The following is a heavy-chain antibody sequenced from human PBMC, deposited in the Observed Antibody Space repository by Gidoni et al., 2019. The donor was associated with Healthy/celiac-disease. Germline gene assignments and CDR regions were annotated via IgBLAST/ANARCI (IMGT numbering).Heavy chain of an antibody. CDR2: INPSGGST. CDR3: ASRTSGGYYYGSGTLGIFVD. D-gene: IGHD3-10*01. J-gene: IGHJ4*02. V-gene: IGHV1-46*01. CDR1: GYTFTSYS. Sequence: QVQLVQSGAEVKKPGASVKVSCKASGYTFTSYSMPWVRQAPGQGLEWMGIINPSGGSTSYAQKFQGRVTMTRDTSTSTVYMELSSLRSEDTAVYYCASRTSGGYYYGSGTLGIFVDWGQGTLVTVSS.